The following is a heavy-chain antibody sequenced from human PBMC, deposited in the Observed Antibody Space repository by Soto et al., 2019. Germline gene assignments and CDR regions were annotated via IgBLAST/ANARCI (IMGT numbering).Heavy chain of an antibody. CDR1: GFTFSSYW. J-gene: IGHJ6*02. CDR2: INSDGSST. CDR3: ARVERGYSGYDLVRAHYGMDV. D-gene: IGHD5-12*01. V-gene: IGHV3-74*01. Sequence: EVQLVESGGGLVQPGGSLRLSCAASGFTFSSYWMHWVRQAPGKGLVWVSRINSDGSSTSYADSVKGRFTISRDNAKNTLYLQMNSLRAEDTAVYYCARVERGYSGYDLVRAHYGMDVWGQGTTVTVSS.